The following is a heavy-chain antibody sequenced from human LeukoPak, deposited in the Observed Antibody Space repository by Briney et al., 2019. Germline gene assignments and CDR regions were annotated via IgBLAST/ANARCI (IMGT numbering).Heavy chain of an antibody. V-gene: IGHV4-59*01. Sequence: SETLSLTCTVSSDSISNYYWSWIRQPPGKGPEWIGYISYSGSTKYNPSLKSRVTISLDTSKNQFSLKLSTVTTADTAIYYCARSVIYGDPRPLGYWGQGARDTVSS. CDR2: ISYSGST. D-gene: IGHD4-17*01. CDR1: SDSISNYY. J-gene: IGHJ4*02. CDR3: ARSVIYGDPRPLGY.